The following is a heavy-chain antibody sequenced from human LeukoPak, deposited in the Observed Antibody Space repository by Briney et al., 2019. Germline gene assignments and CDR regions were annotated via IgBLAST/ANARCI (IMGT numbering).Heavy chain of an antibody. J-gene: IGHJ5*02. CDR2: IYSGGST. Sequence: PGGSLRLSCAASGXTVSSNYMSWVRQAPGKGLEWVSVIYSGGSTYYADSVKGRFTISRDNSKNTLYLQMNSLRAEDTAVYYCARERGYGDPVHPLPRFDPWGQGTLVTVSS. V-gene: IGHV3-66*01. CDR3: ARERGYGDPVHPLPRFDP. D-gene: IGHD4-17*01. CDR1: GXTVSSNY.